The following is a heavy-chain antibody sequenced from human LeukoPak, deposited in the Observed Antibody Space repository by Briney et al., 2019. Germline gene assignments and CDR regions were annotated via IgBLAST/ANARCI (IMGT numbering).Heavy chain of an antibody. CDR3: AADHYSSGWYGGLNGWFDP. Sequence: SVKVSCKASGFTFTSSAMQWVRQARGQRLEWIGWIVVGSGNTNYAQKFQERVTITRDMSTSTAYMELSSLRSEDTAVYYCAADHYSSGWYGGLNGWFDPWGQGTLVTVSS. J-gene: IGHJ5*02. CDR2: IVVGSGNT. V-gene: IGHV1-58*02. D-gene: IGHD6-19*01. CDR1: GFTFTSSA.